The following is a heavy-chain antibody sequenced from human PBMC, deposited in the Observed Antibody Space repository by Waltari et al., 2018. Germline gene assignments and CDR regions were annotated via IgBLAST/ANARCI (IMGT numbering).Heavy chain of an antibody. CDR1: GFTFGDYA. CDR3: TRYGARGDSDY. Sequence: EVQLVESGGGLVQPGRSLRLSCTASGFTFGDYAMSWVRQAPGKGLEWVGFIRSKAYGGTTEYAASVKGRFTISRDDSKSIAYLQMNSLKTEDTAVYYCTRYGARGDSDYWGQGTLVTVSS. D-gene: IGHD1-26*01. J-gene: IGHJ4*02. CDR2: IRSKAYGGTT. V-gene: IGHV3-49*04.